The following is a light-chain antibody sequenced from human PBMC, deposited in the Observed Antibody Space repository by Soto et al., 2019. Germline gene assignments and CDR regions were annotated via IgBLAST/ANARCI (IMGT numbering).Light chain of an antibody. CDR3: QVWDSSSDDFYV. J-gene: IGLJ1*01. CDR2: DDS. Sequence: SYELTQPPSVSVAPGQTASITCGGNNIGSKSVHWYRQRPGQAPVLVVYDDSDRPSGIPERFSGSNSGNTATLTITRVEAGDEADYYCQVWDSSSDDFYVFGTGTQLTVL. V-gene: IGLV3-21*02. CDR1: NIGSKS.